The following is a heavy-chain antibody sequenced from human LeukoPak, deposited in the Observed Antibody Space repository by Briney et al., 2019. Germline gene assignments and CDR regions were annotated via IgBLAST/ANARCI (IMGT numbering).Heavy chain of an antibody. CDR1: GGSVSSGSYF. CDR3: ARDYGDNWFDP. J-gene: IGHJ5*02. D-gene: IGHD4-17*01. V-gene: IGHV4-61*01. CDR2: IYYSGST. Sequence: SETLSLTCTVSGGSVSSGSYFWNWIRQPPGKGLEWIGYIYYSGSTNYNPSLKSRVTISVDTSKNQFSLKLSSVTAADTAVYYCARDYGDNWFDPWGQGTLVTVSS.